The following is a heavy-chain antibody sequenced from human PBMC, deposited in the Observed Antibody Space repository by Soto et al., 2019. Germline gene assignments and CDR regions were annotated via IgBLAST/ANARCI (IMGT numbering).Heavy chain of an antibody. CDR2: ISSSGST. CDR1: GDSIGGVGY. Sequence: PSETLSLTCTVSGDSIGGVGYWSWIRQFPGRGLEWIGCISSSGSTYYNPALNNRISLSLDTSQNQFSRKLLSVTAADTAIYYCARSGVTGIVIPSHWFDPWGQGTLVTFSS. V-gene: IGHV4-31*03. D-gene: IGHD2-21*02. J-gene: IGHJ5*02. CDR3: ARSGVTGIVIPSHWFDP.